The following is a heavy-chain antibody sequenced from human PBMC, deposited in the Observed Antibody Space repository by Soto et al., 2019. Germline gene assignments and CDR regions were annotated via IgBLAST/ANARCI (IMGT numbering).Heavy chain of an antibody. CDR3: AKSGSGSSRTYFDY. CDR1: GFTFGDYA. Sequence: EVQLVESGGGLVQPGRSLRLSCAASGFTFGDYAMYWVRQAPGKGLEWVSGISWNSGSIGYADSVKGRFTISRDNAKNSLYLQMNSLRAEDTALYYCAKSGSGSSRTYFDYWGQGTLVTVSS. D-gene: IGHD2-15*01. CDR2: ISWNSGSI. J-gene: IGHJ4*02. V-gene: IGHV3-9*01.